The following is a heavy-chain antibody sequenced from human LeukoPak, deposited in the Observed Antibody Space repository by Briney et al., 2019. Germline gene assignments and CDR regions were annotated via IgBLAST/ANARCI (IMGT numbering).Heavy chain of an antibody. CDR1: GFTFSSYW. J-gene: IGHJ4*02. D-gene: IGHD3-22*01. CDR3: ARDLRDPYYYDSSGYYYGVVCYFDY. Sequence: PGGSLRLSCAASGFTFSSYWMSWVRQAPGKGLEWVANIKQDGSEKYYVDSVKGRFTISRDNAKNSLYLQMNSLRAEDTAVYYCARDLRDPYYYDSSGYYYGVVCYFDYWGQGTLVTVSS. CDR2: IKQDGSEK. V-gene: IGHV3-7*01.